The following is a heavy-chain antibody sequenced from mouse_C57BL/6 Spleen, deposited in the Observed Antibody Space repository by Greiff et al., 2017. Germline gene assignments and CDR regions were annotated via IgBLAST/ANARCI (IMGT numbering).Heavy chain of an antibody. CDR1: GYTFTSYW. CDR2: IDPSDSYT. V-gene: IGHV1-69*01. Sequence: KESCKASGYTFTSYWMHWVKQRPGQGLEWIGEIDPSDSYTNYNQKFKGKSTLTVDKSSSTAYMQLSSLTSEDSAVYYCARGGSYGSGAYWGQGTLVTVSA. D-gene: IGHD1-1*01. CDR3: ARGGSYGSGAY. J-gene: IGHJ3*01.